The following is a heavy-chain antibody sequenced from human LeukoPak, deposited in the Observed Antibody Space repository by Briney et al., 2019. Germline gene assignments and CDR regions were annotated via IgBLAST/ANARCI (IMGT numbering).Heavy chain of an antibody. Sequence: GGSLRLSCAASGFTFSGHWMSWVRQAPAKGLEWVAHMNGDGSQIYYMDFVKGRFTISRDNAKNSLYLQMIGLRAEDTAVYYCVAWGNSGNSWGQGTMVIVSS. V-gene: IGHV3-7*01. D-gene: IGHD1-26*01. J-gene: IGHJ3*01. CDR1: GFTFSGHW. CDR2: MNGDGSQI. CDR3: VAWGNSGNS.